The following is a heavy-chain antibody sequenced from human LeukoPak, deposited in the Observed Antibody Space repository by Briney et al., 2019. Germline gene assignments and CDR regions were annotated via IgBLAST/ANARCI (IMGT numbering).Heavy chain of an antibody. J-gene: IGHJ4*02. D-gene: IGHD4-17*01. CDR2: ISGSGGST. V-gene: IGHV3-23*01. CDR1: GFTFSSYA. CDR3: ANTRDYGDPFDFDY. Sequence: GGSLRLPCAASGFTFSSYAMSWVRQAPGKGLEWVSAISGSGGSTYYADSVKGRFTISRDNSKNTLYLQMNSLRAEDTAVYYCANTRDYGDPFDFDYWGQGTLVTVSS.